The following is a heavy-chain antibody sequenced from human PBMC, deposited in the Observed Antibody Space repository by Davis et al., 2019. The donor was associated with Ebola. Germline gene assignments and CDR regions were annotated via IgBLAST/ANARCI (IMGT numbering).Heavy chain of an antibody. V-gene: IGHV3-21*01. J-gene: IGHJ4*02. D-gene: IGHD4-17*01. CDR2: ISSSSSYI. Sequence: GESLKISCAASGFTFSSYSMNWVRQAPGKGLEWVSSISSSSSYIYYADSVKGRFTISRDNAKNSLYLQMNSLRAEDTAVYYCAREGASTVWSRSFDYWGQGTLVTVSS. CDR3: AREGASTVWSRSFDY. CDR1: GFTFSSYS.